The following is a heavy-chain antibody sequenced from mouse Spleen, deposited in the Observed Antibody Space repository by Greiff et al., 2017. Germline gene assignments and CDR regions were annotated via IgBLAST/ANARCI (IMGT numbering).Heavy chain of an antibody. CDR2: IYPRSGNT. Sequence: VKLQESGAELVKPGASVKMSCKASGYTFTSYGISWVKQRTGQGLEWIGEIYPRSGNTYYNEKFKGKATLTADKSSSTAYMELSSLTSEDSAVYFCSNGAYYGSSPYWYFDFWGTGTPVTVSS. CDR1: GYTFTSYG. J-gene: IGHJ1*03. D-gene: IGHD1-1*01. V-gene: IGHV1-81*01. CDR3: SNGAYYGSSPYWYFDF.